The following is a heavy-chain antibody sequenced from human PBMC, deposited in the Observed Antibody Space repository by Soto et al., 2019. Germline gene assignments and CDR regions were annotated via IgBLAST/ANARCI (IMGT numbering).Heavy chain of an antibody. J-gene: IGHJ4*02. V-gene: IGHV4-30-2*01. CDR3: ARVPDY. Sequence: SETLSLTCTVSGGSISSGDYSWGWIRQPPGKGLEWIGYIYHSVSTYYNPSLKSRVTISVDRSKNQFSLRLSSVTAADTAVYYCARVPDYWGQGTLVTVSS. CDR1: GGSISSGDYS. CDR2: IYHSVST.